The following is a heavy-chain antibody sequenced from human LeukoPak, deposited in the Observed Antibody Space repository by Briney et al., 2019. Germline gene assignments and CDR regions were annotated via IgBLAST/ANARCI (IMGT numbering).Heavy chain of an antibody. CDR2: IHSDGTT. V-gene: IGHV4-4*09. J-gene: IGHJ4*02. Sequence: SETLSLTCSVSGGSLTNYYWGWIRQPPGKGRDFIGYIHSDGTTNYDSSFQSRVAISLDTSKIQFSLRLYSVTAADTALYFCARLNFRGGEALHFDSWGQGTLVTVSS. D-gene: IGHD3-16*01. CDR3: ARLNFRGGEALHFDS. CDR1: GGSLTNYY.